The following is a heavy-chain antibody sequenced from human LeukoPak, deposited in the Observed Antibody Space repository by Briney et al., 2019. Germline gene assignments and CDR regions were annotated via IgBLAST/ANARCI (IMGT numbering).Heavy chain of an antibody. CDR1: EFTFSNYA. Sequence: GGSLTLSCAASEFTFSNYAMNWVRQAPGKGLEWVSGISGGGGSTYYADSVKGRFTISRDTSKNTVYLQLNSLRADDAAVYYCARDRYYYDTSGYRTSYFDYWGQGTLVTVSS. D-gene: IGHD3-22*01. CDR3: ARDRYYYDTSGYRTSYFDY. J-gene: IGHJ4*02. CDR2: ISGGGGST. V-gene: IGHV3-23*01.